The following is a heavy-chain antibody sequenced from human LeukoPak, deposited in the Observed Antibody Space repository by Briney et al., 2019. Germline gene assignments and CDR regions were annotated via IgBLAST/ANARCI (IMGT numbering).Heavy chain of an antibody. D-gene: IGHD6-19*01. CDR1: GGTFSSYA. J-gene: IGHJ4*02. CDR3: ARRYSSGWYVFDY. Sequence: SVKVSCKASGGTFSSYAISWVRQAPGQGLEWMGGIIPIFGTANYAQKFQGRVTITADKSTSTAYMELSSLRSEDTAVYYCARRYSSGWYVFDYCGQGTLVTVSP. CDR2: IIPIFGTA. V-gene: IGHV1-69*06.